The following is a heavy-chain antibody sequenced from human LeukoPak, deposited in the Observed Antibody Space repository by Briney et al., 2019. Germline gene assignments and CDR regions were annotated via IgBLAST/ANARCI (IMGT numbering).Heavy chain of an antibody. D-gene: IGHD5-18*01. Sequence: PGGSLRLYCAASGFAFSDYYMSWIRQAPGKGLEWVSYISSSGNIIYSADSVKGRFTISRDNAKNSLYLQINSLRAEDTAVYYCARATAADTAMIYFDYWGQGTLVTVSS. V-gene: IGHV3-11*01. J-gene: IGHJ4*02. CDR1: GFAFSDYY. CDR3: ARATAADTAMIYFDY. CDR2: ISSSGNII.